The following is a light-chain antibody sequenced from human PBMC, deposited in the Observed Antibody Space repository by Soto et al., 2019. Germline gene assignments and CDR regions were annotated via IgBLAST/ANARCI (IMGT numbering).Light chain of an antibody. V-gene: IGKV1-5*03. J-gene: IGKJ1*01. CDR1: RSLQTW. Sequence: IQMTPSPSTLSASAGDRVTITCRPSRSLQTWLAWYQQKPGNVPKLLIYQASSLQNGVPARFIGSASGTEFTLTISSLQPDDVATYYCQQYTCLWTFGPGTKVDIK. CDR3: QQYTCLWT. CDR2: QAS.